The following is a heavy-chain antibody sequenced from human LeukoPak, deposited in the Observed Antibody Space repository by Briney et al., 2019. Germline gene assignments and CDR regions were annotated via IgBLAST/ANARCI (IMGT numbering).Heavy chain of an antibody. CDR2: ISYDGSNK. D-gene: IGHD6-19*01. CDR1: GFTFSSYA. Sequence: PGRSLRLSCAASGFTFSSYAMHWVRQAPGKGLEWVAVISYDGSNKYYADSVKGRFTISRDNSKNTLYLQMNSLRAEDTAVYYCARARGLGSGWPFDYWGQGTLVTVSS. CDR3: ARARGLGSGWPFDY. J-gene: IGHJ4*02. V-gene: IGHV3-30-3*01.